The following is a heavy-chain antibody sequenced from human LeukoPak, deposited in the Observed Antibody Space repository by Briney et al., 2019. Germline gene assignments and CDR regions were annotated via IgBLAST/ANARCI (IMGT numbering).Heavy chain of an antibody. D-gene: IGHD5-24*01. V-gene: IGHV4-59*01. CDR1: GDSISSYY. J-gene: IGHJ4*02. CDR2: IYSSGST. Sequence: SETLSLTCTVSGDSISSYYWSWIRQPPGKGLEWIGYIYSSGSTNYNPSLKSRVTTSVDTSNNQFSLKLSSVTAADTAVYYCARDGYNFYFDYWGQGTLVTVSS. CDR3: ARDGYNFYFDY.